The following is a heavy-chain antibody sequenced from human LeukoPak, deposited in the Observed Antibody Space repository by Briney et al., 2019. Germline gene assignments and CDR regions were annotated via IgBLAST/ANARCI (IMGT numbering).Heavy chain of an antibody. D-gene: IGHD3-22*01. CDR1: GFTVSSNY. CDR2: IYSGGST. J-gene: IGHJ4*02. V-gene: IGHV3-66*01. CDR3: ARDPADSSGYYGTDY. Sequence: GGSLRLSCAASGFTVSSNYMSWVRQAPGKGLEWVSVIYSGGSTYYADSVKGRFTISRDNSKNTLYLQMNSLRAEDTAVYYCARDPADSSGYYGTDYWGQGTLVTVSS.